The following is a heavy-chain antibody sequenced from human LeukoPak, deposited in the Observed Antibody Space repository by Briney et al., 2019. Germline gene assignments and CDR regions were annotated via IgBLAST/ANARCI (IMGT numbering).Heavy chain of an antibody. CDR3: ARGLGEYAFDI. V-gene: IGHV4-59*08. D-gene: IGHD3-16*01. Sequence: PSETLSLTCTVPGGSISSYYWSWIRQPPGKGLEWIGYIYYSGSTNYNPSLKSRVTISVDTYKNQFSLKLSSVTAADTAVYYCARGLGEYAFDIWGQGTMVTVSS. CDR2: IYYSGST. CDR1: GGSISSYY. J-gene: IGHJ3*02.